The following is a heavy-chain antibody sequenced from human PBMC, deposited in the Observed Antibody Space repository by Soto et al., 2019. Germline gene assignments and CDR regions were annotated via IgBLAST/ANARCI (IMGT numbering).Heavy chain of an antibody. D-gene: IGHD6-13*01. CDR2: IYYSGSA. CDR1: GGSISSSSYY. V-gene: IGHV4-39*01. J-gene: IGHJ3*02. Sequence: SETLSLTCTVSGGSISSSSYYWGWIRQPPGKGLEWIGSIYYSGSAYYNPSLKSRVTISVDTSKNQFSLKLSSVTAADTAVYYCARPLYSSSWYAWNDAFDIWGQGTMVT. CDR3: ARPLYSSSWYAWNDAFDI.